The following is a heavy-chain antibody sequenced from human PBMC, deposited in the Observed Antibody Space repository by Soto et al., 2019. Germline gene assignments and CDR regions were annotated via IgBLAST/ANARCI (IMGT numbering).Heavy chain of an antibody. Sequence: GGSLRLSCATSGLRFDTYTMNWVRQAPGKGLEWVSSITGSGGATFYADSVKGRFTISRDNSKDTLYLQMNSLRADDTAIYYCSNGGSHCSDTRCDFWGQGTLVTVSS. CDR2: ITGSGGAT. D-gene: IGHD2-2*01. J-gene: IGHJ4*02. V-gene: IGHV3-23*01. CDR1: GLRFDTYT. CDR3: SNGGSHCSDTRCDF.